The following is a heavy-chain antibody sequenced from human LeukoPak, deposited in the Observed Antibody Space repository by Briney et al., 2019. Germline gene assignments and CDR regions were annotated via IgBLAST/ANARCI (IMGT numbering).Heavy chain of an antibody. CDR3: AASPPHCGADCPFDY. CDR1: GFTVTDHW. V-gene: IGHV5-51*01. Sequence: GEPLNISGKGSGFTVTDHWIAWVRKLHGKGLGWVGIIHPAVAPTPSRPSLQGQVAISVDRSISSAYRQWNSRKPSEPAINYCAASPPHCGADCPFDYWGQGTLVTVSP. J-gene: IGHJ4*02. D-gene: IGHD2-21*02. CDR2: IHPAVAPT.